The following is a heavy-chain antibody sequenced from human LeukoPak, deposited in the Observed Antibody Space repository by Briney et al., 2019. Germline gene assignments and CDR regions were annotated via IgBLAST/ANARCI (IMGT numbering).Heavy chain of an antibody. CDR2: IIPIFGTA. CDR3: ARSPITIFGVVIMGPYWYMDV. J-gene: IGHJ6*03. V-gene: IGHV1-69*13. Sequence: VASVKVSCKASGGTFSSYAINWVRQAPGQGLEWMGGIIPIFGTANYAQKFQGRVTITADESTSTAYMELSSLRSEDTAVYYCARSPITIFGVVIMGPYWYMDVWGKGTTVTVSS. D-gene: IGHD3-3*01. CDR1: GGTFSSYA.